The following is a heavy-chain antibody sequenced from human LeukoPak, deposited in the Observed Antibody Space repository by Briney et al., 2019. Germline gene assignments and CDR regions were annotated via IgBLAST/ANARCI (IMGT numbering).Heavy chain of an antibody. Sequence: GGSLRLSCAASGFTFSNSWLHWVRQAPGKGLVWVSRINERGSSTSYADSVKGRFTISRDNAKNTLYLQMNNLRADDTAVYYCVRDGEYSHGIDFDYWGQGTLVTVSP. V-gene: IGHV3-74*01. CDR1: GFTFSNSW. CDR3: VRDGEYSHGIDFDY. J-gene: IGHJ4*02. CDR2: INERGSST. D-gene: IGHD5-18*01.